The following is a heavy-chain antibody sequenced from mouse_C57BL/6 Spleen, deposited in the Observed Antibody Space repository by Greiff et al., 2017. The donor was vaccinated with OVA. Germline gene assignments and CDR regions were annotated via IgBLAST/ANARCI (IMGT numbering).Heavy chain of an antibody. V-gene: IGHV1-15*01. J-gene: IGHJ2*01. CDR2: IDPETGGT. Sequence: VKVVESGAELVRPGASVTLSCKASGYTFTDYEMHWVKQTPVHGLEWIGAIDPETGGTAYNQKFKGKAILTADKSSSTAYMELRSLTSEDSAVYYCTPYGNYDYFDYWGQGTTLTVSS. D-gene: IGHD2-1*01. CDR1: GYTFTDYE. CDR3: TPYGNYDYFDY.